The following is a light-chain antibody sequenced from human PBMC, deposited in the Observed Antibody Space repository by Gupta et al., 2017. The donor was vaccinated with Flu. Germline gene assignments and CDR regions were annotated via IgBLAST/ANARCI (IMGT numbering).Light chain of an antibody. Sequence: IHMTQSPSSLSASVGDRVTITCRASQAISNDLGWYQQTPGKAPKLLIYAASSLHSGLPSRFSGSGSGTDFTLTISIRHPEDFATYYCQQDYTYPRTFGQGTKVEIK. CDR1: QAISND. CDR2: AAS. V-gene: IGKV1-6*01. J-gene: IGKJ1*01. CDR3: QQDYTYPRT.